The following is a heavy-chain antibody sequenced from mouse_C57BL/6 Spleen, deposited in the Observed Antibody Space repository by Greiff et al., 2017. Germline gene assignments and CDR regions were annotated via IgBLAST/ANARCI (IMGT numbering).Heavy chain of an antibody. CDR2: FHPYNDDT. J-gene: IGHJ2*01. V-gene: IGHV1-47*01. CDR1: GYTFTTYP. CDR3: ARVNYDYDERAFDY. D-gene: IGHD2-4*01. Sequence: QVQLMQSGAELVKPGASVKMSCKASGYTFTTYPMEWMKQNPGKSLQWIGNFHPYNDDTKYPEKFKGQSTLTVEKSSSTVYLELSRLTSDGSAVYDCARVNYDYDERAFDYWGQGTTLTVSS.